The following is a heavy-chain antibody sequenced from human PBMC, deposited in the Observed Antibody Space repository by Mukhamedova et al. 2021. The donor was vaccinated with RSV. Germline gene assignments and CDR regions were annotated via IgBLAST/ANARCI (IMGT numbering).Heavy chain of an antibody. Sequence: GLEWVSVIYSGGSTYYADSVKGRFIISRHNSKNTLYLQMNSLRAEDTAVYYCATSGWRGYYYYYGMDGWGQGTTVTVSS. V-gene: IGHV3-53*04. CDR2: IYSGGST. D-gene: IGHD6-19*01. CDR3: ATSGWRGYYYYYGMDG. J-gene: IGHJ6*02.